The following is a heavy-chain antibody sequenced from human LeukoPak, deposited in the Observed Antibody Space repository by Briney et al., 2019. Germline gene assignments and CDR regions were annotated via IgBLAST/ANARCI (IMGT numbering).Heavy chain of an antibody. CDR2: ISSSSSYI. Sequence: GGSLRLSCAASGFTFSSYGMNWVRQAPGKGLEWVSSISSSSSYIYYADSVKGRFTISRDNAKNSLYLQMNSLRAEDTAVYYCARVGGWLQGYDYGGQGTVVSVSS. CDR1: GFTFSSYG. D-gene: IGHD5-24*01. J-gene: IGHJ4*02. V-gene: IGHV3-21*01. CDR3: ARVGGWLQGYDY.